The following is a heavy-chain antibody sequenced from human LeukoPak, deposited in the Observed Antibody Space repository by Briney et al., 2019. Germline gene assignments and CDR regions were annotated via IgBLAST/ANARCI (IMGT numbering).Heavy chain of an antibody. Sequence: GGSLRLSCAASGFTVSSNYMSWVRQAPGKGLEWVSVIYSGGSTYYADSVKGRFTISRDNAKNSLYLQMNSLRAEDTAVYYCARAGGPDPYYYYYYVDVWGKGTTVTVSS. CDR1: GFTVSSNY. CDR2: IYSGGST. J-gene: IGHJ6*03. D-gene: IGHD3-10*01. V-gene: IGHV3-66*01. CDR3: ARAGGPDPYYYYYYVDV.